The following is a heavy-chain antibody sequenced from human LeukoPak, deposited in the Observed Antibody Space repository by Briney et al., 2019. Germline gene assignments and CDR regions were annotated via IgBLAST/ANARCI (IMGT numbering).Heavy chain of an antibody. Sequence: PGGSLRLSCAASGYTFTSFSFNWVRQAPGKGLEWVSSSNTVATYIYYPDSVRGRFTISRDNAKNSVYLQMDSLRAEDTGVYYCGRLRRNGDSGGFYYYYDYWGQGTLVTVSS. CDR1: GYTFTSFS. V-gene: IGHV3-21*01. CDR3: GRLRRNGDSGGFYYYYDY. CDR2: SNTVATYI. D-gene: IGHD3-22*01. J-gene: IGHJ4*02.